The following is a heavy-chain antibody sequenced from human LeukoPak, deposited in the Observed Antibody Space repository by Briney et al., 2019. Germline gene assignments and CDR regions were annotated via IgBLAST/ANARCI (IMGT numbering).Heavy chain of an antibody. J-gene: IGHJ4*02. CDR2: IKEDGSLK. CDR1: GFGFSNFW. D-gene: IGHD3-3*01. CDR3: AKEFYDFWSGYPDY. V-gene: IGHV3-7*03. Sequence: GGSLRLSCAASGFGFSNFWMSWVRQAPGKGPEWVANIKEDGSLKNYVDSVEGRFSISRDNSKNTLYLQMNSLRVEDTAIYYCAKEFYDFWSGYPDYWGQGTLVTVSS.